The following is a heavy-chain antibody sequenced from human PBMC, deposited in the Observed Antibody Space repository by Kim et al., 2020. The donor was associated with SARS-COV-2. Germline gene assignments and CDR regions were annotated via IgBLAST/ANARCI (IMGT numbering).Heavy chain of an antibody. CDR1: GGSISSSSYY. V-gene: IGHV4-39*01. D-gene: IGHD3-16*02. CDR2: IYYSGST. CDR3: ARQSGYPLDAFDI. J-gene: IGHJ3*02. Sequence: SETLSLTCTVSGGSISSSSYYWGWIRQPPGKGLEWIGSIYYSGSTYYNPSLKSRVTISVDTSKNQFSLKLSSVTAADTAVYYCARQSGYPLDAFDIWGQGTMVTVSS.